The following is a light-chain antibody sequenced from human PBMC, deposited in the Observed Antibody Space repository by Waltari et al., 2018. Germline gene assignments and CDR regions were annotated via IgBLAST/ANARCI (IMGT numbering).Light chain of an antibody. J-gene: IGKJ2*01. CDR2: KVS. CDR3: LQNTYWPFI. CDR1: KSLVQIDGNPY. V-gene: IGKV2-30*02. Sequence: DVVMTQSPLSLPVTLGQPDSISCRSSKSLVQIDGNPYLNWFHQRPGQSPRRLIYKVSNRESGVPDRFSGSGSGTDFTLKISRVEAEDVGIYYCLQNTYWPFIFGQGTKLEIK.